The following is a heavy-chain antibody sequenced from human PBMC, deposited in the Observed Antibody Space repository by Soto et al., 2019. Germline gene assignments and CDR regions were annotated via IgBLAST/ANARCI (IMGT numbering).Heavy chain of an antibody. CDR2: IWYDGSNK. CDR1: GFTFSSYG. CDR3: ARVDRFYDSSGYPDY. Sequence: GGSLRLSCAASGFTFSSYGMHWVRQAPGKGLEWVAVIWYDGSNKYYADSVKGRFTISRDNSKNTLYLQMNSLRAEDTAVYYCARVDRFYDSSGYPDYWGQGTLVTVSS. V-gene: IGHV3-33*01. D-gene: IGHD3-22*01. J-gene: IGHJ4*02.